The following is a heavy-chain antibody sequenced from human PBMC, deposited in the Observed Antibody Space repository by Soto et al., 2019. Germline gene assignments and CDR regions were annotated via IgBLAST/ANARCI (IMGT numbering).Heavy chain of an antibody. CDR2: IYYSGST. Sequence: PSETLSLTCTVSGGSVSSGSYYWSWIRQPPGKGLEWIGYIYYSGSTNYNPSLKSRVTISVDTSKNQFSLKLSSVTAADTAVYYCASTSITIFGVAMGYGMDVWGQGTTVTISS. J-gene: IGHJ6*02. V-gene: IGHV4-61*01. CDR3: ASTSITIFGVAMGYGMDV. D-gene: IGHD3-3*01. CDR1: GGSVSSGSYY.